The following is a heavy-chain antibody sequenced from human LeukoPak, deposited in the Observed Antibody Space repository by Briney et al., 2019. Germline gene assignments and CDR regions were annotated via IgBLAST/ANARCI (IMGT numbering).Heavy chain of an antibody. CDR3: AREKGPYYYYYMDV. Sequence: PGGSLRLSCAASGFTVSSNYMSWVRQAPGKGLEWVSVIYSGGSTYYADSVKGRFTISRDNSKNTLYLQMNSRRAEDTAVYYCAREKGPYYYYYMDVWGKGTTVTVSS. CDR2: IYSGGST. V-gene: IGHV3-53*01. J-gene: IGHJ6*03. CDR1: GFTVSSNY.